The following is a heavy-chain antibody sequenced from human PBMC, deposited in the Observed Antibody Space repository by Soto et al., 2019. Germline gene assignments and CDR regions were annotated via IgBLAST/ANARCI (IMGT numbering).Heavy chain of an antibody. J-gene: IGHJ4*02. CDR1: GFTFGTYG. CDR3: ARADCGGQCPCDC. D-gene: IGHD2-21*01. Sequence: GGSLRLSCAASGFTFGTYGMHWVRQAPGKGLEWVAGIWYDGSVKTYADSVKGRFSISRDNSQNTVSLQMNTLRAEDTAVYYCARADCGGQCPCDCWGQGSLVTVSS. V-gene: IGHV3-33*01. CDR2: IWYDGSVK.